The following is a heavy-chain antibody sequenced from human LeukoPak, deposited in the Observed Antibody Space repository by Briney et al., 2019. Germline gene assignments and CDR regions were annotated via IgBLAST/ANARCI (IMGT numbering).Heavy chain of an antibody. CDR1: GFTFSSYA. D-gene: IGHD3-3*01. CDR2: ISGSGGST. J-gene: IGHJ3*02. V-gene: IGHV3-23*01. Sequence: PGGPLRLSCAASGFTFSSYAMSWVRQAPGKGLEWVSAISGSGGSTYYADSVKGRFTISRDNSKNTLYLQMDSLRAEDTAVYYCAKTYYDFWSGSPANAFDIWGQGTMVTVSS. CDR3: AKTYYDFWSGSPANAFDI.